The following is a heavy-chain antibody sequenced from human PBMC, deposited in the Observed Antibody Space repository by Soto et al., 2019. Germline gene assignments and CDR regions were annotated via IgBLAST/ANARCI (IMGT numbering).Heavy chain of an antibody. CDR2: IDPSDSYT. J-gene: IGHJ6*02. CDR1: GYSFTSYW. V-gene: IGHV5-10-1*01. CDR3: ARTQCSSTNCGEANV. D-gene: IGHD2-2*01. Sequence: GESLKISCKGSGYSFTSYWISWVRQMPGKGLEWMGRIDPSDSYTNYSPSFQGHVTISADKSISTAYLQWSSLKASDTAMYYCARTQCSSTNCGEANVWGQGNTVTVS.